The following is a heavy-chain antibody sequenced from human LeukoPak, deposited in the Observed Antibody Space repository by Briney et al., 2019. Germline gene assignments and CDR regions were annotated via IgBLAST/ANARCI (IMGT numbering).Heavy chain of an antibody. V-gene: IGHV3-33*08. CDR1: EFTFSTYG. CDR2: IWYDGSNK. Sequence: PGRSLRLSCAASEFTFSTYGMHWVRQAPGKGLEWVAVIWYDGSNKYYADSVKGRFTISRDNSKNTLYLQMNSLRAEDTAVYYCARVYSSSPVGGVDYWGQGTLVTVSS. D-gene: IGHD6-6*01. CDR3: ARVYSSSPVGGVDY. J-gene: IGHJ4*02.